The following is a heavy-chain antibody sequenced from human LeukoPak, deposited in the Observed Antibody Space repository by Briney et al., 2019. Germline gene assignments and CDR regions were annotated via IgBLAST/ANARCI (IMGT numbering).Heavy chain of an antibody. J-gene: IGHJ4*02. D-gene: IGHD1-26*01. CDR3: ARDPSWELFGYFDY. V-gene: IGHV3-30-3*01. CDR1: GFTFSSYA. CDR2: ISYDGSNK. Sequence: GGSLRPSCAASGFTFSSYAMHWVRQAPGKGLEWVAVISYDGSNKYYADSVKGRFTISRDNSKNTLYLQMNSLRAEDTAVYYCARDPSWELFGYFDYWGQGTLVTVSS.